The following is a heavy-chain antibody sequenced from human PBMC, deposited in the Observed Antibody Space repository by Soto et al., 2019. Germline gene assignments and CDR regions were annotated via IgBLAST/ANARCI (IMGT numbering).Heavy chain of an antibody. CDR2: IWYDGSNK. CDR1: GFTFSSYG. J-gene: IGHJ4*02. D-gene: IGHD6-19*01. V-gene: IGHV3-33*01. CDR3: ARDDGRGYSSGCFDY. Sequence: GSLRLSCAASGFTFSSYGMHWVRQAPGKGLEWVAIIWYDGSNKYYADSVKGRFTISRDNSKNTLYLRMNSLRDEDTAVYYCARDDGRGYSSGCFDYWGQGP.